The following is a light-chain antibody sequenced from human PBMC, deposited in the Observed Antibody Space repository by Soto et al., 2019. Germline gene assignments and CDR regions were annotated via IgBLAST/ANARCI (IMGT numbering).Light chain of an antibody. CDR1: SGSIASNS. J-gene: IGLJ1*01. Sequence: NFMLTQPHSVSESPGKTVTISCTRSSGSIASNSVQWYQQRPGSAPTTVIYENNRRPSGVPHRFSGSIGSSSNSASLTISGLGTEDEADYYCLSYDSSSNNYVFGTGTKLTVL. CDR2: ENN. V-gene: IGLV6-57*03. CDR3: LSYDSSSNNYV.